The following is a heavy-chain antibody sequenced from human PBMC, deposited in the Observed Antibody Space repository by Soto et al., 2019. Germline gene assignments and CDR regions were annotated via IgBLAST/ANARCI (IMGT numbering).Heavy chain of an antibody. CDR1: GFTFSSYW. D-gene: IGHD6-19*01. V-gene: IGHV3-7*03. CDR2: IKQDGSDK. CDR3: ASGKYSSGWYPDYFDY. Sequence: PGGSLRLSCAASGFTFSSYWMSWVRQAPGKGLEWVANIKQDGSDKYYVDSLKGRFTISRDNAKNSLYLQMNSLRAEDTAVYYCASGKYSSGWYPDYFDYWGQGTLVTVSS. J-gene: IGHJ4*02.